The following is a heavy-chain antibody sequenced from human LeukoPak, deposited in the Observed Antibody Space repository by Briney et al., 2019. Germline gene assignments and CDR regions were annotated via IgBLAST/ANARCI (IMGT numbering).Heavy chain of an antibody. CDR3: ARDRAEWELLPIYDY. V-gene: IGHV4-61*02. J-gene: IGHJ4*02. Sequence: SQTLSLTCTVSGGSISSGSYYGGWIRQPAGKGREWIGRIYTSGSTNYNPSLKSRVTISVDTSKNQFSLKLSSVTAADTAVYYCARDRAEWELLPIYDYWGQGTLVTVSS. D-gene: IGHD1-26*01. CDR1: GGSISSGSYY. CDR2: IYTSGST.